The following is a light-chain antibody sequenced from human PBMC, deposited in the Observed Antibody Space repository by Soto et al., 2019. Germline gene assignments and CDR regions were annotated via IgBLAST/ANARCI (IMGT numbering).Light chain of an antibody. CDR1: QSISSW. CDR3: QQYNSYSH. CDR2: VAS. Sequence: DIQMTQSPSTLSASVGDRVTITCRASQSISSWLAWYQQKPGKAPKLLIYVASSLESGVPSRFSGSGSGTEFTLTISSLQPDDFATYYCQQYNSYSHFGPGTKVDIK. J-gene: IGKJ3*01. V-gene: IGKV1-5*01.